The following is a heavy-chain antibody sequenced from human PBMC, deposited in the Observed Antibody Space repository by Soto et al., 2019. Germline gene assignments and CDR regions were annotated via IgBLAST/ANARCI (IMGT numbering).Heavy chain of an antibody. CDR1: GFTFSNYG. V-gene: IGHV3-30*18. CDR2: ISYDGSNK. CDR3: AKDPDQEQLVPPYPDY. D-gene: IGHD6-6*01. Sequence: PGGSLRLSCAASGFTFSNYGMHWVRQAPGKGLEWVAVISYDGSNKYYADSVKGRFTISRDNSKNTLYLQMNSLRAGDTAVYYCAKDPDQEQLVPPYPDYWGQGTLVTVSS. J-gene: IGHJ4*02.